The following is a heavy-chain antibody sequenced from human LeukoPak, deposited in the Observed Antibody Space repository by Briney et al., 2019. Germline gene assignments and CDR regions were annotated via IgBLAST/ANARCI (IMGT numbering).Heavy chain of an antibody. D-gene: IGHD4-11*01. CDR3: ARDRYDYSNYVFDY. Sequence: GGSLRLSCAASGFTFSSYAMHWVRQAPGKGLEWVAVISYDRSNKYYADSVKGRFTISRDNSKNTLYLQMNSLRAEDTAVYYCARDRYDYSNYVFDYWGQGTLVTVSS. J-gene: IGHJ4*02. CDR1: GFTFSSYA. CDR2: ISYDRSNK. V-gene: IGHV3-30-3*01.